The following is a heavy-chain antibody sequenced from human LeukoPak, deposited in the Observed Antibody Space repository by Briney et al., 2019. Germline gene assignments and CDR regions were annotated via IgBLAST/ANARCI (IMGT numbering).Heavy chain of an antibody. CDR2: IKYDGNEE. Sequence: PGGSLRLSCAASGFTFSSYWMSWMRQAPGKGLEWVANIKYDGNEEYYVDSVKGRFTISRDNAKNSLYLQLNSLRVEDTAVYYCARRNSNYYDSSGYDYWGQGTLVTVSS. D-gene: IGHD3-22*01. CDR3: ARRNSNYYDSSGYDY. V-gene: IGHV3-7*01. J-gene: IGHJ4*02. CDR1: GFTFSSYW.